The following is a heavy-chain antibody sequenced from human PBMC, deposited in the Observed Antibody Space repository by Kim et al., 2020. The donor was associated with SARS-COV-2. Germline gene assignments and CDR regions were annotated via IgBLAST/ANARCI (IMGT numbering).Heavy chain of an antibody. CDR1: GGSISSSHDY. CDR3: ARHARVSTEYFDY. Sequence: SETLSLTCTVSGGSISSSHDYWGWIRQPPGKGLEWIGTIYYSGSTNYNPSLKSRLTISVDTSKNQFSLDLSSVTAADTAVYFCARHARVSTEYFDYWGQGTLLTLSS. J-gene: IGHJ4*02. V-gene: IGHV4-39*01. CDR2: IYYSGST.